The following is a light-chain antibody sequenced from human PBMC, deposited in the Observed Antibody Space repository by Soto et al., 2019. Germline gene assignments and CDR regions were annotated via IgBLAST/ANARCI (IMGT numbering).Light chain of an antibody. CDR3: QQYGSSPRT. Sequence: EIVMTQSPATLSVSPVERSTLSCRASQSVRSNLAWYQQKPGQAPRLLIYDASRRVTGIPARFSGSGSGTDFTLTISRLEPEDFAVYYCQQYGSSPRTFGQGTKVDIK. CDR2: DAS. CDR1: QSVRSN. V-gene: IGKV3-20*01. J-gene: IGKJ1*01.